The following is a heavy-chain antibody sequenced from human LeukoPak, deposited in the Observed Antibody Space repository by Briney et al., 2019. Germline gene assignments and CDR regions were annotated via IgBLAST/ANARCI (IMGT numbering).Heavy chain of an antibody. V-gene: IGHV3-21*01. CDR2: ISSSSSYI. D-gene: IGHD6-13*01. J-gene: IGHJ4*02. CDR1: GFTFSSYS. Sequence: GGSLRLSCAASGFTFSSYSMNWLRQAPGKGLEWVSSISSSSSYIYYADSVKGRFTISRDNAKNSLYLQMNSLRAEDTAVYYCARDIAAAGTPLLTTGFDYWGQGTLVTVSS. CDR3: ARDIAAAGTPLLTTGFDY.